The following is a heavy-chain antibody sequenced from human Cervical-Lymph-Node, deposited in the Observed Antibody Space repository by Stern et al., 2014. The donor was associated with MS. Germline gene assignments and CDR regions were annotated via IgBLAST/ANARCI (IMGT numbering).Heavy chain of an antibody. D-gene: IGHD6-19*01. V-gene: IGHV4-39*02. J-gene: IGHJ4*02. CDR2: IFYTGSP. CDR1: GGSIGRSSYY. CDR3: ARGAGVFDS. Sequence: VQLEESGPGLVKPSETLSLTCTVSGGSIGRSSYYWGWIRQPPGKGLEWIGNIFYTGSPFYDPSLQSRVTLSVATSKNHFFLSLNSGTAADTAVYYCARGAGVFDSWGQGTLVTVSP.